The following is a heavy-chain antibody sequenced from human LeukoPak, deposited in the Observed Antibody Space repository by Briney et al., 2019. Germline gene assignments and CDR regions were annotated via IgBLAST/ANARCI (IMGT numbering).Heavy chain of an antibody. CDR3: ARDLYYYDRSPYYFDY. J-gene: IGHJ4*02. V-gene: IGHV3-30-3*01. CDR1: GFTFSSYA. D-gene: IGHD3-22*01. CDR2: ISYDGSNK. Sequence: PGGSLRLSCAASGFTFSSYAMPWVRQAPGKGLEWVAVISYDGSNKYYADSVKGRFTISRDNSKNTLYLQMNSLRAEDTAVYYCARDLYYYDRSPYYFDYWGQGTLVTVSS.